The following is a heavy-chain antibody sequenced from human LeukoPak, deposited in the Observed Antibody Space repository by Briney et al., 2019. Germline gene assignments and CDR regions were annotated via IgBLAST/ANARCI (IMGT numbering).Heavy chain of an antibody. CDR2: IIPILGIA. CDR1: GGTFSSYA. D-gene: IGHD3-22*01. J-gene: IGHJ4*02. Sequence: ASVKVSCKASGGTFSSYAISWVRQAPGQGLEWMGRIIPILGIANYAQKFQGRVTITADKSTSTAYMELSSLRSEDTAVYYCAKDAFYSSGYFPWVSSTSYYFDYWGQGTLVTVSS. V-gene: IGHV1-69*04. CDR3: AKDAFYSSGYFPWVSSTSYYFDY.